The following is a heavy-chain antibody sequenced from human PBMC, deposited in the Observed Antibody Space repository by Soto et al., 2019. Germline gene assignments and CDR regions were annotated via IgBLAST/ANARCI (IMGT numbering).Heavy chain of an antibody. J-gene: IGHJ3*02. CDR3: AKEARSKVPAAPDAFDI. Sequence: GGSLRLSCAASGFTFSSYGMHWVRQAPGKGLEWVAVISYDGSNKYYADSVKGRFTISRDNSKNTLYLQMNSLRAEDTAVYYCAKEARSKVPAAPDAFDIWGQGTMVTV. CDR1: GFTFSSYG. CDR2: ISYDGSNK. D-gene: IGHD2-2*01. V-gene: IGHV3-30*18.